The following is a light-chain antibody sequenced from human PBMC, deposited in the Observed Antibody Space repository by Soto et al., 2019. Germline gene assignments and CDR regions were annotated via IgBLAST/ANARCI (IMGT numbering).Light chain of an antibody. CDR3: QKYNSGLIT. V-gene: IGKV1-27*01. J-gene: IGKJ5*01. CDR2: DAS. CDR1: HDISKY. Sequence: DIQMTQSPSSLSASVGDRVTITCQASHDISKYLNWYQQKPGKAPKLLIYDASNLETGVPSRFSGSGSGTDFTLTISSLQPEDVAIYYCQKYNSGLITFGQGTRLEI.